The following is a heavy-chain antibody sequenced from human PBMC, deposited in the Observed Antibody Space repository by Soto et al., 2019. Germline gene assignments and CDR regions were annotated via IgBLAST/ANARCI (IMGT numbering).Heavy chain of an antibody. J-gene: IGHJ4*02. D-gene: IGHD6-19*01. CDR3: ARDSSSGWFDDY. Sequence: ASVKVSCKASGYTFTGYYMHWVRQAPGQGLEWMGWINPNSGGTNYAQKFQGRVTMARDTSISTAYMELSRLRSDDTAVYYCARDSSSGWFDDYWGQGTLVTVSS. V-gene: IGHV1-2*02. CDR1: GYTFTGYY. CDR2: INPNSGGT.